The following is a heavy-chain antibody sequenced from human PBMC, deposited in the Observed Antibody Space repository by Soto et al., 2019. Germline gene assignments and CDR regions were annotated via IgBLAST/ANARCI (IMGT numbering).Heavy chain of an antibody. J-gene: IGHJ5*02. CDR3: ARVGILEYSSSSDWLDP. Sequence: SETLSLTCTVSGGSISSYYWSWIRQPPGKGLEWIGYIYYSGSTNYNPSLKSRVTISVDTSKNQFSLKLSSVTAADTAVYYCARVGILEYSSSSDWLDPWGQGTMVTVSS. V-gene: IGHV4-59*01. D-gene: IGHD6-6*01. CDR2: IYYSGST. CDR1: GGSISSYY.